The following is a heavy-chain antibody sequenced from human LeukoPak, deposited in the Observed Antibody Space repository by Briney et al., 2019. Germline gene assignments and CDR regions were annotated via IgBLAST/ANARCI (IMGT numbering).Heavy chain of an antibody. CDR1: GFTFSSYS. V-gene: IGHV3-21*01. D-gene: IGHD6-6*01. Sequence: GGSLRLSCAASGFTFSSYSMNWVRQAPGKGLEWISSISSSGSYIHYADSVRGRFTISRDNANYSLSLQMNSLRAEDTAVYYCARDQEQLGLGDYWGQGTLVTVSS. CDR2: ISSSGSYI. CDR3: ARDQEQLGLGDY. J-gene: IGHJ4*02.